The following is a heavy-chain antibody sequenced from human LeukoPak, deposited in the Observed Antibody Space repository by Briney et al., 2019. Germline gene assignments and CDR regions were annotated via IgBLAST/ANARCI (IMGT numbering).Heavy chain of an antibody. Sequence: GGSLRLSCAASGFTFSSYSMNWVHQAPGKGLEWVSAISGSFIGTYYADSVKGRFTISRDSSKNTLYLQMNRLRAEDAAVYYCAKAPVTTCSGAYCYPFDYWGQGTLVTVSS. CDR3: AKAPVTTCSGAYCYPFDY. CDR1: GFTFSSYS. J-gene: IGHJ4*02. CDR2: ISGSFIGT. D-gene: IGHD2-21*01. V-gene: IGHV3-23*01.